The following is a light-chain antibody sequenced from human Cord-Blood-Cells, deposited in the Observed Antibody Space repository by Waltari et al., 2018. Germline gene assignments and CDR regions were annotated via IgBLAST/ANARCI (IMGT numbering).Light chain of an antibody. CDR2: GAS. V-gene: IGKV3-15*01. J-gene: IGKJ2*01. CDR1: QSVSSN. CDR3: QQYNNWPPYT. Sequence: EIVMTQSPATLSVSPWERATLSCWASQSVSSNLAWYQQKPGQAPRLLIYGASTRATGIPARFSGSGSGTEFTLTISSLQSEDFAVYYCQQYNNWPPYTFGQGTKLEIK.